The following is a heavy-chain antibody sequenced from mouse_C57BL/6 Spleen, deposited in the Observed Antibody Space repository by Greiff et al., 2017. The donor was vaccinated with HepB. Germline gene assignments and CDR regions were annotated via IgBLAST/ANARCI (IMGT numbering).Heavy chain of an antibody. V-gene: IGHV5-17*01. CDR2: ISSGSSTI. J-gene: IGHJ4*01. CDR1: GFTFSDYG. Sequence: EVKLMESGGGLVKPGGSLKLSCAASGFTFSDYGMHWVRQAPEKGLEWVAYISSGSSTIYYADTVKGRFTISRGNAKNTLFLQMTSLRSEDTAMYYCAREAQATYYAMDYWGQGTSVTVSS. CDR3: AREAQATYYAMDY. D-gene: IGHD3-2*02.